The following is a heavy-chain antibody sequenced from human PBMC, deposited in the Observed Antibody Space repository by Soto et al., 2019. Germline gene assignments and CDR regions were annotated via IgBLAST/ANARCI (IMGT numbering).Heavy chain of an antibody. D-gene: IGHD3-9*01. CDR2: ISGSGGTT. CDR3: AKLPEVLRYFDLDQDAFDI. Sequence: GGSLRLSCAASGFTFNSYAMSWVRQAPGEGLEWVSGISGSGGTTYYAGSVKGRFTISRDESENTLYLQMTSLRAEDTAVHYCAKLPEVLRYFDLDQDAFDIWGQGTMVTVSS. CDR1: GFTFNSYA. J-gene: IGHJ3*02. V-gene: IGHV3-23*01.